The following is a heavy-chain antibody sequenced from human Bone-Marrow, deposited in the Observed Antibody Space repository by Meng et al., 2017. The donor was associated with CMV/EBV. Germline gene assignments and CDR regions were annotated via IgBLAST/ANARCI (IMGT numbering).Heavy chain of an antibody. CDR3: TRDAHLTTVTPNWFDP. D-gene: IGHD4-17*01. CDR2: INPNSGDT. J-gene: IGHJ5*02. Sequence: QVPLVASGAELRKPGASVKVACKASGDTFTDYYMHWVRQAPGQGLEWMGCINPNSGDTNYAQKFQGRVTMTRDTSISTAYMELSRLRSDDTAVYYCTRDAHLTTVTPNWFDPWGQGTLVTVSS. V-gene: IGHV1-2*02. CDR1: GDTFTDYY.